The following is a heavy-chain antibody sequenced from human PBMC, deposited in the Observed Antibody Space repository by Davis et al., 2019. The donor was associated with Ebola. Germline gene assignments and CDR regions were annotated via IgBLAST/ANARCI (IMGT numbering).Heavy chain of an antibody. J-gene: IGHJ4*02. Sequence: PGGSLRLSCAASGFTFSSYWMSWVRQAPGKGLEWVGFIRSKAYGGTTEYAASVKGRFTISRDDSKSIAYLQMNSLKTEDTAVYYCTRVRIVVVTAMDYWGQGTLVTVSS. D-gene: IGHD2-21*02. CDR2: IRSKAYGGTT. CDR1: GFTFSSYW. CDR3: TRVRIVVVTAMDY. V-gene: IGHV3-49*04.